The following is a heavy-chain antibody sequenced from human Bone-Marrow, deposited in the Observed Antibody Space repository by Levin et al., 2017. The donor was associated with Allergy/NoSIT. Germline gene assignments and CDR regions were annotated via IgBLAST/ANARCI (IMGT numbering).Heavy chain of an antibody. CDR3: AKSSTSCYYFDY. D-gene: IGHD2-2*01. J-gene: IGHJ4*02. V-gene: IGHV3-9*01. CDR1: GFTFDDYA. Sequence: GGSLRLSCAASGFTFDDYAMHWVRQAPGKGLEWVSGISWNSGSIGYADSVKGRFTISRDNAKNSLYLQMNSLRAEDTALYYCAKSSTSCYYFDYWGQGTLVTVSS. CDR2: ISWNSGSI.